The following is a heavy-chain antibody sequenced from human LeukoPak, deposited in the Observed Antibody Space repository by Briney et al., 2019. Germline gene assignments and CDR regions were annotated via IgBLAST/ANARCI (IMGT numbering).Heavy chain of an antibody. Sequence: PSQTLSLTCTVSGGSISSGGYYWSWLRQHPGKGLEWIGYIYYSGSTYYNPSLKSRVTISVDTSKNQFSLKLSSVTAADTAVYYCARTSYYYGMDVWGQGTTVTVSS. CDR3: ARTSYYYGMDV. CDR2: IYYSGST. V-gene: IGHV4-31*03. CDR1: GGSISSGGYY. J-gene: IGHJ6*02.